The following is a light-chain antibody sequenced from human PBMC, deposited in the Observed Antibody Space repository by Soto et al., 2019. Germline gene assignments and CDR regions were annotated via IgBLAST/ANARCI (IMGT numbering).Light chain of an antibody. CDR3: QQGGRSSLYT. Sequence: EIVLTQSPATLSLSPGDRATLSCRASQSLSGDYLAWYQRKPGQPPRLLIYGASNRAACIPDRFSGSGSGTDVTLTISRREPEDFAVHFWQQGGRSSLYTFGQGTKLEIK. CDR1: QSLSGDY. V-gene: IGKV3-20*01. J-gene: IGKJ2*01. CDR2: GAS.